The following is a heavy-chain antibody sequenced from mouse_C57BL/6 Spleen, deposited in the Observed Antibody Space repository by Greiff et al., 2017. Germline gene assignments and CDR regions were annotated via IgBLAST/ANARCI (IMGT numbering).Heavy chain of an antibody. V-gene: IGHV1-82*01. D-gene: IGHD1-1*01. CDR3: ARDYYGSLDY. CDR1: GYAFSSSW. Sequence: VQRVESGPELVKPGASVKISCKASGYAFSSSWMNWVKQRPGKGLEWIGRIYPGDGDTNYNGKFKGKATLTADKSSSTAYMQLSNLTSEDSAVYFCARDYYGSLDYWGQGTSVTVSS. J-gene: IGHJ4*01. CDR2: IYPGDGDT.